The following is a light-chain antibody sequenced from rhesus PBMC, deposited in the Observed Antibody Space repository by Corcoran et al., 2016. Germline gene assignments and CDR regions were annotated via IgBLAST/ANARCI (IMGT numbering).Light chain of an antibody. CDR1: QSVSSS. CDR3: LQHSNWPWT. CDR2: GAS. V-gene: IGKV3-24*01. Sequence: EIVMTQSPATLSLSPGERATLSCRASQSVSSSLAWYLQKPGQAPRLLIYGASSMATGIPARFSGSGSGTDFTLTISSLEPDGVAVYYCLQHSNWPWTFGQGTKVEIK. J-gene: IGKJ1*01.